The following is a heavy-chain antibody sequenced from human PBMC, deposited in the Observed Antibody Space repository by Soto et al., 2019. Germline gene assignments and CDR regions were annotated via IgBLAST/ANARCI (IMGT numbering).Heavy chain of an antibody. D-gene: IGHD3-3*01. V-gene: IGHV1-24*01. CDR1: GYTLTDLS. J-gene: IGHJ4*02. CDR2: FDPEDGET. CDR3: ATHRSGRFLEWLPEGSLGY. Sequence: AXVKVSCKVSGYTLTDLSMQWVRQAPGKCLEWMGGFDPEDGETIYAQKFQGRVTMTEDTATDTAYMELSSLRSEDTAVYYCATHRSGRFLEWLPEGSLGYWGQGTLVTVSS.